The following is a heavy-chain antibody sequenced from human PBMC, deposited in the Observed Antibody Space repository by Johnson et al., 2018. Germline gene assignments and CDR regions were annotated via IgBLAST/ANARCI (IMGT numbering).Heavy chain of an antibody. V-gene: IGHV3-30*18. CDR3: AKDLYSGGWYSDY. D-gene: IGHD6-19*01. CDR2: ISYDGSNK. CDR1: GFTFDDYG. Sequence: QVQLVESGGGVVRPGGSLRLSCAASGFTFDDYGMHWVRQAPGKGLEWVALISYDGSNKYYADSVKGRFTISRDNSKNKLYPQMNSLRAEDTAVYYCAKDLYSGGWYSDYWGQGTLVTVSS. J-gene: IGHJ4*02.